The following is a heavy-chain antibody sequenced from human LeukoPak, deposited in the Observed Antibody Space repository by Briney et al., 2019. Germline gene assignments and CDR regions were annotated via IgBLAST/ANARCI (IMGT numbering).Heavy chain of an antibody. CDR3: ARHLVEGYTRKWFDL. Sequence: QPGGSLRLSCVGSGFTFSSYWMSWVRQAPGKGLEWVANIKEYGSEKYCVDSVKGRFTASRDDAKNSLYLQMTSLRAEDTAVYYCARHLVEGYTRKWFDLWGQGTLVTVSS. CDR2: IKEYGSEK. J-gene: IGHJ5*02. D-gene: IGHD5-12*01. V-gene: IGHV3-7*01. CDR1: GFTFSSYW.